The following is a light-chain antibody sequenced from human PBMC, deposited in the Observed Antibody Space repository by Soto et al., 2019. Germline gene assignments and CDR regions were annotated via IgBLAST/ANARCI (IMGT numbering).Light chain of an antibody. CDR1: SSNIGAGYD. Sequence: QSVLTQPPSVSGAPGQRVTISCTGSSSNIGAGYDVHWYQQFPGTAPRLLIYANNNRPSGVPDRLSGSKSGNTASLTISGLQAEDEADYYCCSYAGSYTLYVFGTGTKLTVL. V-gene: IGLV1-40*01. CDR2: ANN. J-gene: IGLJ1*01. CDR3: CSYAGSYTLYV.